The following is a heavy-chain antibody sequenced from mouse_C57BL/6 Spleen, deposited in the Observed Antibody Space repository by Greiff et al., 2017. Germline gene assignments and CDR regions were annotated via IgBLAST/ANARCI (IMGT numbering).Heavy chain of an antibody. J-gene: IGHJ4*01. CDR1: GFSLTSYG. V-gene: IGHV2-6-1*01. D-gene: IGHD2-1*01. CDR2: IWSDGST. CDR3: ARHIFYGNWDYAMDY. Sequence: QVQLQQSGPGLVAPSQSLSITCTVSGFSLTSYGVHWVRQPPGKGLEWLVVIWSDGSTTYNAALKSRLSISKDNSKSQVFLKMNSLQTDDTAMYYCARHIFYGNWDYAMDYWGQGTSVTVSS.